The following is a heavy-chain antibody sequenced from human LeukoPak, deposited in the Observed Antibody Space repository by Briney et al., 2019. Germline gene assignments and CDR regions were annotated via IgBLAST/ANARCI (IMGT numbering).Heavy chain of an antibody. CDR2: ISSSGSTI. Sequence: GGSLRLSCAASGFNFSDYYMSWIRQAPGKGLEWVSYISSSGSTIYYADSVKGRFTISRDNAKNSLYLQMNSLRAEDTAVYYCARRRYNWNAIDYWGQGTLVTVSS. J-gene: IGHJ4*02. CDR3: ARRRYNWNAIDY. CDR1: GFNFSDYY. V-gene: IGHV3-11*01. D-gene: IGHD1-20*01.